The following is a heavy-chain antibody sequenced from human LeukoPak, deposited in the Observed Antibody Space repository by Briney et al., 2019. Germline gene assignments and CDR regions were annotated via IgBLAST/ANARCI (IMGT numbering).Heavy chain of an antibody. CDR2: IIPILGIA. D-gene: IGHD6-13*01. J-gene: IGHJ6*02. V-gene: IGHV1-69*04. Sequence: SVKVSCKASGGTFSSYAISWVRQAPGQGLEWMGRIIPILGIANYAQKFQGRVTITADKSTSTAYMELSSLRSEDTAVYYCARGMYSSSWYDYYYYGMDVWGQGTTVTVSS. CDR3: ARGMYSSSWYDYYYYGMDV. CDR1: GGTFSSYA.